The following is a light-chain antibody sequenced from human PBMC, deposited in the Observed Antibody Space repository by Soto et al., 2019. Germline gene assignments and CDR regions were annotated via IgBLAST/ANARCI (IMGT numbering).Light chain of an antibody. J-gene: IGKJ1*01. Sequence: EIVLTQSPATLSLSPGEGATLSCRASQSVSSYLAWYQQKPGQAPRLLIYDASNRATGIPARFSGSGSGTDFSLTTSSLEPEDFAVYYCQQRSNWPVTSGLGTKVEV. CDR2: DAS. CDR1: QSVSSY. CDR3: QQRSNWPVT. V-gene: IGKV3-11*01.